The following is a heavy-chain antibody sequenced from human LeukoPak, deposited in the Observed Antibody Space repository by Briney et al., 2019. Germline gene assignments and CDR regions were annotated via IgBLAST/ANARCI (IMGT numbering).Heavy chain of an antibody. D-gene: IGHD4-11*01. J-gene: IGHJ6*03. Sequence: GGSLRLSCAASGFTFSSYWMSWVRQAPGKGLEWVANIKQDGSEKYYVDSVKGRFTISRDNAKNSLYLQINSLRAEDTAVYYCARDGTVTSYYYYYMDVWGKGTTVTVSS. V-gene: IGHV3-7*01. CDR2: IKQDGSEK. CDR3: ARDGTVTSYYYYYMDV. CDR1: GFTFSSYW.